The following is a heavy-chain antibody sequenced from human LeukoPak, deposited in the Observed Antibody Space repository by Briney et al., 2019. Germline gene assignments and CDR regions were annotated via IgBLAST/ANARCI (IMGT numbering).Heavy chain of an antibody. CDR3: ARVICSGDSCYPPSAVDI. CDR1: GYTFTSYA. V-gene: IGHV7-4-1*02. J-gene: IGHJ3*02. D-gene: IGHD2-15*01. CDR2: INTNTGNP. Sequence: ASVKVSCKASGYTFTSYAMNWVRQAPGQGLEWMGWINTNTGNPTYAQGFTGRFVFSLDTSVSTAYLQISSLKAEDTAVYYCARVICSGDSCYPPSAVDIWGQGTMVTVSS.